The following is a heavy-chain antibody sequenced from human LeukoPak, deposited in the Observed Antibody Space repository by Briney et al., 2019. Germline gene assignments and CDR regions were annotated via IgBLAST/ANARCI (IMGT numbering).Heavy chain of an antibody. V-gene: IGHV1-3*01. J-gene: IGHJ4*02. CDR3: ARGSGDYVALGDY. CDR2: INAGNGNA. CDR1: GYTFTSYA. Sequence: GASVKVSCKASGYTFTSYAMHWVRQAPGQRLEWMGWINAGNGNARYSQKFQGRVTITRDTSASTAYMELSGLRSEDTAVYYCARGSGDYVALGDYWGQGTLVTVSS. D-gene: IGHD4-17*01.